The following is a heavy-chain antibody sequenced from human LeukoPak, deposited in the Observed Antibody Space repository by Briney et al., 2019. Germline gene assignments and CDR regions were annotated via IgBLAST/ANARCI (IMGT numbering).Heavy chain of an antibody. CDR2: INPNSGGT. V-gene: IGHV1-2*02. J-gene: IGHJ4*02. CDR3: ARQGYGGHSRGAADY. CDR1: GYTFTGYY. D-gene: IGHD4-23*01. Sequence: ASVKVSCKASGYTFTGYYMHWVRQAPGQGLEWMGWINPNSGGTNYAQKFQGRVTMTRDTSISTAYMELRSLRSDDTVVYYCARQGYGGHSRGAADYWGQGTLVTVSS.